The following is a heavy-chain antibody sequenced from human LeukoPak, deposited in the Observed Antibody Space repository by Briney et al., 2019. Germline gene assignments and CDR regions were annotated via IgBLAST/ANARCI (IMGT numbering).Heavy chain of an antibody. CDR3: AKDLSSTWYSYMDV. V-gene: IGHV3-23*01. Sequence: PGGSLRLSCAASGFTFSSYAMSWVRQAPGKGLEWVSAISGSGGSTYYADSVKGRFTTSRDKSKNTLYLQMNSLRAEDTAVYYCAKDLSSTWYSYMDVWGKGTTVTVSS. D-gene: IGHD6-13*01. CDR2: ISGSGGST. J-gene: IGHJ6*03. CDR1: GFTFSSYA.